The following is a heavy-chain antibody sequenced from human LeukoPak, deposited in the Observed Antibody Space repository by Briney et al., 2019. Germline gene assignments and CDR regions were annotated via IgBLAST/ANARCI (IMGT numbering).Heavy chain of an antibody. V-gene: IGHV3-33*01. CDR1: GFTFSSYG. Sequence: GGSLRLSCAASGFTFSSYGMHWVRQAPGKGLEWVAVIWCDGSNKYYADSVKGRFTISRDNSKNTLYLQMNSLRAEDTAVYYCARDTGQWELGNYFDYWGQGTLVTVSS. CDR2: IWCDGSNK. CDR3: ARDTGQWELGNYFDY. D-gene: IGHD1-26*01. J-gene: IGHJ4*02.